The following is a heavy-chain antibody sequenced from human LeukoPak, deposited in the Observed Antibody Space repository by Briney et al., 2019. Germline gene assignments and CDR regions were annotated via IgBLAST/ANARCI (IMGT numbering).Heavy chain of an antibody. J-gene: IGHJ4*02. CDR2: IIPVLGVS. Sequence: SVKVSCKASGDSFSNNVITWVRLAPGQGLEWMGRIIPVLGVSNFARKFQGRVTITADKSTNTAHMELSSVTAADTAVYYCARQYGDTARAQHDYWGQGTLVTVSS. CDR3: ARQYGDTARAQHDY. CDR1: GDSFSNNV. V-gene: IGHV1-69*04. D-gene: IGHD5-18*01.